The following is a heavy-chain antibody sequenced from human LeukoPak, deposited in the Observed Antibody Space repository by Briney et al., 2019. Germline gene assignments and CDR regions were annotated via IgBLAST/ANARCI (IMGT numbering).Heavy chain of an antibody. CDR1: GYTFTSYG. CDR2: ISGYSGDT. CDR3: ARVLGYCSSTSCYSYNWFDP. J-gene: IGHJ5*02. D-gene: IGHD2-2*01. Sequence: ASVKVSCKASGYTFTSYGISWVRQAPGQGLEWMGWISGYSGDTSYSQKFQGRVTMTRDTSTSTAYMELRSLRSDDTAVYYCARVLGYCSSTSCYSYNWFDPWGQGTLVTVSS. V-gene: IGHV1-18*01.